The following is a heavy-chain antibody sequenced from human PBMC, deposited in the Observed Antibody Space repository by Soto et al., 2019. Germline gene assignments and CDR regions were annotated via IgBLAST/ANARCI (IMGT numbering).Heavy chain of an antibody. D-gene: IGHD2-15*01. CDR2: ISGSGGGT. V-gene: IGHV3-23*01. Sequence: PGGSLRLSCAASGFTFTSYEMNWMRQAPGKGLEWVSAISGSGGGTYYADSVKGRFTISRDNSKNTLYLQMNSLRAEDTAVYYCAKDQRTLTTPFDYWGQGTLVTVSS. J-gene: IGHJ4*02. CDR3: AKDQRTLTTPFDY. CDR1: GFTFTSYE.